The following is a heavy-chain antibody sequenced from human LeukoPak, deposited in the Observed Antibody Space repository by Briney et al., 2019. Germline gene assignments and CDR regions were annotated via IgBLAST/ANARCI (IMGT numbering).Heavy chain of an antibody. CDR1: GYTFTSYY. CDR2: INPSGGST. CDR3: ARGYCSSTSCSTGSNWNTRRRGYFDY. V-gene: IGHV1-46*01. Sequence: ASVKVSCKASGYTFTSYYMHWVRQAPGQGLEWMGIINPSGGSTSYAQKFQGRVTMTRDTSTSTVYMELSSLRSEDTAVYYCARGYCSSTSCSTGSNWNTRRRGYFDYWGQGTLVTVSS. D-gene: IGHD2-2*01. J-gene: IGHJ4*02.